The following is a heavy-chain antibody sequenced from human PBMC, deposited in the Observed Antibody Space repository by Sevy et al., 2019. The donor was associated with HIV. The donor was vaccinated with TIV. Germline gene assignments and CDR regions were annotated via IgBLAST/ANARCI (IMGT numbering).Heavy chain of an antibody. V-gene: IGHV1-69*13. Sequence: ASVKVSCKASGGTFSSHAISWVRQAPGQGLEWMGGIIPIYGTINYARKFQGRVTITADESTSTVYMVLSSLRPDDAAVYYCARDVTGTTYGFDPWGQGTLVTVSS. D-gene: IGHD1-7*01. J-gene: IGHJ5*02. CDR1: GGTFSSHA. CDR3: ARDVTGTTYGFDP. CDR2: IIPIYGTI.